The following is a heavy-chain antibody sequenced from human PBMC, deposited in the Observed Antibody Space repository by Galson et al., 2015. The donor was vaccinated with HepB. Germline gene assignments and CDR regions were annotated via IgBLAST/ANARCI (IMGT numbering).Heavy chain of an antibody. Sequence: SLRLSCAASGFTFSTYWMHWVRQAPGKGLVWVSRIKSDGSSIDYADSVKGRFIISRDNAKKTLYMEMNSLRAEDTAVYYCARTITPAPVPLFDYWGQGTLVTVSS. CDR2: IKSDGSSI. J-gene: IGHJ4*02. D-gene: IGHD1-1*01. CDR3: ARTITPAPVPLFDY. CDR1: GFTFSTYW. V-gene: IGHV3-74*01.